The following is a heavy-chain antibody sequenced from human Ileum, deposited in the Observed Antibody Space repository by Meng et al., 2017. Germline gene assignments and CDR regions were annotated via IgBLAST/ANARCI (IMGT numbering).Heavy chain of an antibody. V-gene: IGHV3-73*01. CDR1: GFSFSDYS. CDR3: TRLYSAG. D-gene: IGHD6-13*01. CDR2: IRSKDNNHAT. Sequence: GGGLARPGGALRLPCAASGFSFSDYSMHWVRQASGKGLEWVGHIRSKDNNHATAYAASVKGRFTISRDESKNTAYLQMSSLKTEDTAVYYCTRLYSAGWGQGTLVTVSS. J-gene: IGHJ4*02.